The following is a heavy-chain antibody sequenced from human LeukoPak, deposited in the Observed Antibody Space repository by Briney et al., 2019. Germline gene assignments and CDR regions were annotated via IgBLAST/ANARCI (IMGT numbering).Heavy chain of an antibody. V-gene: IGHV3-53*01. CDR3: VIYYDSNGPRPRRMDY. D-gene: IGHD3-22*01. CDR1: GFTVSSTH. J-gene: IGHJ4*02. Sequence: GGSLRLSCAASGFTVSSTHMSWVRQAPGEGLGWGLVIFKVGTTYHADSVKGRFTISRDNSKNTIYLQMNSLRVEDTAVYYCVIYYDSNGPRPRRMDYWGQGTLVTVSS. CDR2: IFKVGTT.